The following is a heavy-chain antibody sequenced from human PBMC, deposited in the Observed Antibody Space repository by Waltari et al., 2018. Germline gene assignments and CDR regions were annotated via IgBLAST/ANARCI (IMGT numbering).Heavy chain of an antibody. V-gene: IGHV4-4*07. CDR3: ASGGGALGY. CDR1: GGPIRSYY. D-gene: IGHD3-16*01. J-gene: IGHJ4*02. CDR2: IYTSGST. Sequence: QLQLQGWGPGLVKPSEPLPATCPVTGGPIRSYYWSGIGQPAGKGLDWIGRIYTSGSTNYNPSLKSRVTMSVDTSKNQFSLKLSSVTAADTAVYYCASGGGALGYWGQGTLVTVSS.